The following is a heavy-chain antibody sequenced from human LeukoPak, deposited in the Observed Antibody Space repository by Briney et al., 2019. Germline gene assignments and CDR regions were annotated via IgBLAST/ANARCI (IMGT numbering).Heavy chain of an antibody. V-gene: IGHV1-2*02. CDR1: GYTFTGYY. CDR3: ARDLFWTGYYYFDF. Sequence: GASVKVSCKASGYTFTGYYMHWVRQAPGQGLEWMGWINPNSGGTNYAQKFQGRVTMTRDTSLSTAYMEVTSLTSDDTAVYYCARDLFWTGYYYFDFWGQGTLVTVSS. CDR2: INPNSGGT. J-gene: IGHJ4*02. D-gene: IGHD3/OR15-3a*01.